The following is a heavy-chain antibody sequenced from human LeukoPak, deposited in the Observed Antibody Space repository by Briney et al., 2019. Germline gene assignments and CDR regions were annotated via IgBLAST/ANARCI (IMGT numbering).Heavy chain of an antibody. J-gene: IGHJ4*02. D-gene: IGHD2-21*02. CDR3: AREGLLPHYFDY. CDR2: IRYDGSNK. CDR1: GFTFSSYG. V-gene: IGHV3-30*02. Sequence: GGSLRLSCAASGFTFSSYGMHWVRQAPGKGLEWVAFIRYDGSNKYYADSVKGRFTISRDNSKNTLYLQMNSLRVEDTAVYYCAREGLLPHYFDYWGQGTLVTVSS.